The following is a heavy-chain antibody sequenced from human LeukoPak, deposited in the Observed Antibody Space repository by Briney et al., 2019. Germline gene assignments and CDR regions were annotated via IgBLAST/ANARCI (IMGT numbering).Heavy chain of an antibody. CDR1: GFTFSSYS. CDR2: ISSSSSYI. J-gene: IGHJ4*02. V-gene: IGHV3-21*01. CDR3: ASPYFRYCSSTSCSTHDY. D-gene: IGHD2-2*02. Sequence: PGGSLRLSCAASGFTFSSYSMNWVRQAPGKGLKWVSSISSSSSYIYYADSVKGRFTISRDNAKNSLYLQMNSLRAEDTAVYYCASPYFRYCSSTSCSTHDYWGQGALVTVSS.